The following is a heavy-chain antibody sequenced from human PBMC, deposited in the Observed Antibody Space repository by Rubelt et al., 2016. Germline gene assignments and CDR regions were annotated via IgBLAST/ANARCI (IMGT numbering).Heavy chain of an antibody. V-gene: IGHV1-24*01. CDR2: FVTDEGET. CDR3: AAGLRTDQTSQYGLDV. CDR1: GYPLNAAS. Sequence: QVQLVQSGAAVKKPGASVKVSCKFSGYPLNAASMRWVRQGPGKGLEWMGGFVTDEGETVYAQKFQGRVAMTEDTSSNTAYLELSSLTSEDTAVYYCAAGLRTDQTSQYGLDVWGQGTAVTVSS. J-gene: IGHJ6*02.